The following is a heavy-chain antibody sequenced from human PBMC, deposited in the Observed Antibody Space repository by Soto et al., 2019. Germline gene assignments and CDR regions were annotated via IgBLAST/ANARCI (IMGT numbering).Heavy chain of an antibody. CDR2: IYPGDSDT. Sequence: LGESLKISCKGSGYNFTNYWIGWVRQMPGKGLESMGIIYPGDSDTRYSPSFQGQVTISADKSISTAYLQWSSLKASDTAMYYCAGGGVRGVVTRTRDYYGMDVWGQGTTVTV. J-gene: IGHJ6*02. V-gene: IGHV5-51*01. D-gene: IGHD3-10*01. CDR3: AGGGVRGVVTRTRDYYGMDV. CDR1: GYNFTNYW.